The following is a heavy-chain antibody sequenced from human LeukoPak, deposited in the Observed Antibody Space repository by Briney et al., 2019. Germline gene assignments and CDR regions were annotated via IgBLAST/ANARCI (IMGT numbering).Heavy chain of an antibody. CDR2: IYYSGST. V-gene: IGHV4-59*01. CDR1: GGSISSYY. J-gene: IGHJ4*02. Sequence: PSETLSLTCTVSGGSISSYYWSWIRQPPGKGLEWIGYIYYSGSTNYNPSLKSRVTISVDTSKNQFSLKLSSVTAADTAEYYCARDCSGGSCYDYWGQGTLVTVSS. CDR3: ARDCSGGSCYDY. D-gene: IGHD2-15*01.